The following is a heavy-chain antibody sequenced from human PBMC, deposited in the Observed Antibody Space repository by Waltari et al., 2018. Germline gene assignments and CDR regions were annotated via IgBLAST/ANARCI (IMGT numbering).Heavy chain of an antibody. CDR1: GYTLPELS. J-gene: IGHJ4*02. V-gene: IGHV1-24*01. CDR2: FDPEDGET. Sequence: QVQLVQSGAEVKKPGASVKVSCKVSGYTLPELSMHWVRQAPGQGLEWMGGFDPEDGETIYAQKFQGRVTMTEDTSTDTAYMELSRLRSDDTAVYYCARDRYYDFWSGYWGAFDYWGQGTLVTVSS. CDR3: ARDRYYDFWSGYWGAFDY. D-gene: IGHD3-3*01.